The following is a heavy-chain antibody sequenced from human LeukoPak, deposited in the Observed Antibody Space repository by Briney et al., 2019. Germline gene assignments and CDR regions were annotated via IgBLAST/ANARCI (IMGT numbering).Heavy chain of an antibody. CDR1: GYTFTGYY. D-gene: IGHD5-12*01. CDR2: INPNSGGT. CDR3: ARDSGYDWYGMDV. V-gene: IGHV1-2*02. J-gene: IGHJ6*02. Sequence: GASVKVSCKASGYTFTGYYMHWVRQAPGQGLEWMGWINPNSGGTNYAQKFQGRVTMTRDTSISTAYMELSRLRPDDTAVYYCARDSGYDWYGMDVWGQGTTVTVSS.